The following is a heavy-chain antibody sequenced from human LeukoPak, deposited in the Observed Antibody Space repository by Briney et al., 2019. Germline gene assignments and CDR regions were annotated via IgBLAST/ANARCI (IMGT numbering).Heavy chain of an antibody. CDR2: ISGSSGYI. J-gene: IGHJ4*02. CDR1: GFTFSDYY. CDR3: ARGRSSSRDFDS. V-gene: IGHV3-11*06. D-gene: IGHD6-6*01. Sequence: GGSLRLSCAASGFTFSDYYMSWIRQAPGKGLEWVSYISGSSGYIYYADSVKGRFTISRDNAESSLYLQMNSLRAEDTAVYYCARGRSSSRDFDSWGQGTLVTVSS.